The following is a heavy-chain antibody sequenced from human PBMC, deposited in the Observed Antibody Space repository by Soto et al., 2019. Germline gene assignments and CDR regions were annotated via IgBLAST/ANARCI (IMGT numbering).Heavy chain of an antibody. Sequence: QVQLVQSGAEVKKPGSSVKVSCKASGGTFSSYTISWVRQAPGQGLEWMGRIIPILGIANYAQKFQGRVTMTADKSTSTAYMELSRLRSEDTAVYYWAELSTAHGGYWGQGTLVHVSS. CDR1: GGTFSSYT. V-gene: IGHV1-69*02. D-gene: IGHD4-17*01. CDR3: AELSTAHGGY. J-gene: IGHJ4*02. CDR2: IIPILGIA.